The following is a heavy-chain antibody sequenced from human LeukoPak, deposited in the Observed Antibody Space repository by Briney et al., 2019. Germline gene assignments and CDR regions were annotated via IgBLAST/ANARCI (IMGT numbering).Heavy chain of an antibody. CDR2: IHHDGRI. J-gene: IGHJ4*02. Sequence: SETLSLTCDVSGGSIDSTNWWNWVRQPPGKGLEWIGEIHHDGRINYNPSLKSRVTLSVDKSKNQFSLRLNSVTAADTAMYYCARSHDHLWGNYPDYWGQGTLVTVPS. V-gene: IGHV4/OR15-8*01. D-gene: IGHD3-16*02. CDR1: GGSIDSTNW. CDR3: ARSHDHLWGNYPDY.